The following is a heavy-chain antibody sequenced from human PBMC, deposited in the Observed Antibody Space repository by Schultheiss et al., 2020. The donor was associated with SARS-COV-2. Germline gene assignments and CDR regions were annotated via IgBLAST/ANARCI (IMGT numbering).Heavy chain of an antibody. CDR1: GFTFSDYY. J-gene: IGHJ3*02. CDR3: ARDYYDSSGYSDAFDI. Sequence: GGSLRLSCAASGFTFSDYYMSWIRQAPGKGLEWVSSISSSSSYIYYADSVKGRFTISRDNAKNSLYLQMNSLRAEDTAVYYCARDYYDSSGYSDAFDIWGQGTMVTVSS. V-gene: IGHV3-11*06. CDR2: ISSSSSYI. D-gene: IGHD3-22*01.